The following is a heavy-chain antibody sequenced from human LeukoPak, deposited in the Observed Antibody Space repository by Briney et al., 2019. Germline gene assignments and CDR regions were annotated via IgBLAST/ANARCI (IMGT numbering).Heavy chain of an antibody. CDR2: IYHSGST. Sequence: SETLSLTCAVSGYSISSGYYWGWIRRPPGKGLEWIGSIYHSGSTYYNPSLKSRVTISVDTSKNQFSLKLSSVTAADTAVYYCARDHTTSIAVAGTSWIDYWGQGTLVTVSS. D-gene: IGHD6-19*01. J-gene: IGHJ4*02. CDR3: ARDHTTSIAVAGTSWIDY. V-gene: IGHV4-38-2*02. CDR1: GYSISSGYY.